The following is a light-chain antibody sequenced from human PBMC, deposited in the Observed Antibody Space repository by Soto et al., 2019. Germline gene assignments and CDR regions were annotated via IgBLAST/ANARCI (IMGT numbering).Light chain of an antibody. CDR3: FSYAGSITWV. CDR2: EGS. V-gene: IGLV2-23*01. Sequence: QSALTQPASVSGSPGQSITISCTGSSSDVGSYNFVSCHQQHPGKAPKLMIYEGSKRPSGVSNRFSGSKSGNTASLTISGLQAEDEADYYCFSYAGSITWVFGGGTKLTVL. CDR1: SSDVGSYNF. J-gene: IGLJ3*02.